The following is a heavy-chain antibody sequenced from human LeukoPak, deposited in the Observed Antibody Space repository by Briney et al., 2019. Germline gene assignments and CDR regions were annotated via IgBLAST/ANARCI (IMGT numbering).Heavy chain of an antibody. Sequence: GGSLRLSCAASGFTFSSYWMHWVRQPPGKGLVWVSRIDTDGSSATYADSVKGRFTISRDNAKNTVYLQMNSLRAEDTGVYYCASALTTVTPHFHCWGQGTLVTVSS. CDR2: IDTDGSSA. J-gene: IGHJ4*02. D-gene: IGHD4-17*01. CDR3: ASALTTVTPHFHC. CDR1: GFTFSSYW. V-gene: IGHV3-74*01.